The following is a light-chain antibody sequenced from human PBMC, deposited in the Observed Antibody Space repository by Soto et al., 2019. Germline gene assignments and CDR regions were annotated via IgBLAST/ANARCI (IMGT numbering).Light chain of an antibody. V-gene: IGKV1-9*01. CDR1: QGIDSY. Sequence: IQLTQSPSSLSASVGDRVTITCRASQGIDSYLAWYQQRPGKVPQILIYETSILQSGVSSRLRGIGSGKDFTLTISRLQAEECATYEGQQTRSYPSTFGGGTKVDI. J-gene: IGKJ4*01. CDR2: ETS. CDR3: QQTRSYPST.